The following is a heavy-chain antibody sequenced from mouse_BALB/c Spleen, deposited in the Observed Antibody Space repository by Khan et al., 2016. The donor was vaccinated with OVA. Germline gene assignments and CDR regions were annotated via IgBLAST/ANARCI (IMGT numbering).Heavy chain of an antibody. V-gene: IGHV3-2*02. CDR2: IRYSGST. J-gene: IGHJ3*01. D-gene: IGHD4-1*01. Sequence: EVQLQESGPGLVKPSQSLSLTCTVTGYSITSDYAWYLIRQFPGNLLEWMGYIRYSGSTSYNPSLKSRFSISRDTSKNQFFLQLNSVTAEDTATYDCAMGRTYWGQGTLVTVSA. CDR3: AMGRTY. CDR1: GYSITSDYA.